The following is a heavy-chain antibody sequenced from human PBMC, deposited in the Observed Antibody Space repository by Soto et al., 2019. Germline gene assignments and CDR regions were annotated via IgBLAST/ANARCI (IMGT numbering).Heavy chain of an antibody. D-gene: IGHD5-18*01. V-gene: IGHV3-33*06. Sequence: GGSLRLSCAASGFTFSSYGMHWVRQAPGKGLEWVAVIWYDGSNKYYADSVKGRFTISRDNSKNTLYLQMNSLRAEDTAVYYCAKDLVGKTAMVRPYFDYWGQGTLVTVSS. J-gene: IGHJ4*02. CDR1: GFTFSSYG. CDR3: AKDLVGKTAMVRPYFDY. CDR2: IWYDGSNK.